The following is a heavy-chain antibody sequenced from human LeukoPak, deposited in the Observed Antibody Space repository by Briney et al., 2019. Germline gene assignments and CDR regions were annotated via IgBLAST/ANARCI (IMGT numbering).Heavy chain of an antibody. J-gene: IGHJ4*02. CDR1: GYTFTSYG. V-gene: IGHV1-46*01. CDR2: INPSGGST. D-gene: IGHD6-13*01. Sequence: ASVKVSCKASGYTFTSYGISWVRQAPGQGLEWMGIINPSGGSTSYAQKFQGRVTMTRDTSTSTVYMELSSLRSEDTAVYYCAREAGAAAFDYWGQGTLVTVSS. CDR3: AREAGAAAFDY.